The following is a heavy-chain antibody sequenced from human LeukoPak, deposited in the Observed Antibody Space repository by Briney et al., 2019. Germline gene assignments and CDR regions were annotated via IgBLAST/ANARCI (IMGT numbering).Heavy chain of an antibody. CDR3: ARDRMEGLVSWYWFDP. V-gene: IGHV1-3*01. J-gene: IGHJ5*02. Sequence: VASVKVSCKASGYTFISYAMHWVRQAPGQRLEWMGWINAGKGNTKYSQKFQGRVTMIRDTSTSTVYMELSSLRSEDTAVYYCARDRMEGLVSWYWFDPWGQGTLVTVSS. CDR2: INAGKGNT. CDR1: GYTFISYA. D-gene: IGHD3/OR15-3a*01.